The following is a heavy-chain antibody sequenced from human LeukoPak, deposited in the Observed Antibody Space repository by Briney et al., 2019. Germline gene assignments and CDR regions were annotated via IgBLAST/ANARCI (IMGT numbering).Heavy chain of an antibody. CDR2: IYYSGST. CDR3: ARAGGYSGYAGDY. J-gene: IGHJ4*02. CDR1: GGSISSGDYY. Sequence: SETLSLTCTVSGGSISSGDYYWSWIRQPPGKGLEWIGYIYYSGSTNYNPSLKSRVTISVDTSKNQFSLKLSSVTAADTAVYYCARAGGYSGYAGDYWGQGTLVTVSS. D-gene: IGHD5-12*01. V-gene: IGHV4-61*08.